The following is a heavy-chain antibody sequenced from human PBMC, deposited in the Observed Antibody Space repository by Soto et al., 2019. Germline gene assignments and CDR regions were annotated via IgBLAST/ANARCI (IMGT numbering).Heavy chain of an antibody. CDR2: IDSDGSST. Sequence: GGSLRLSCAASGFTFGSYWMNWVRRAPGKGLVWVSRIDSDGSSTTYADSVKGRFTTSRDNAKNTLYLQMSSLRVEDTAVYYCARGRPYGMDVWGQGTTVTVSS. CDR3: ARGRPYGMDV. V-gene: IGHV3-74*01. CDR1: GFTFGSYW. J-gene: IGHJ6*02.